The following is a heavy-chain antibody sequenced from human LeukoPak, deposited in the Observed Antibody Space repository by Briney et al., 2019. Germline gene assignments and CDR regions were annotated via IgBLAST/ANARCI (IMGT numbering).Heavy chain of an antibody. V-gene: IGHV3-21*01. CDR1: GFILSNYA. CDR2: ISGNGNDM. CDR3: VRIPNGANFPNWFDP. J-gene: IGHJ5*02. D-gene: IGHD4/OR15-4a*01. Sequence: GGSLRLSCAASGFILSNYAMNWVRRAPGKGLEWVSFISGNGNDMNYGDSVKGRFTISRDNTRNSLYLQMDSLRVEDTAIYYCVRIPNGANFPNWFDPWGQGTLVTVSS.